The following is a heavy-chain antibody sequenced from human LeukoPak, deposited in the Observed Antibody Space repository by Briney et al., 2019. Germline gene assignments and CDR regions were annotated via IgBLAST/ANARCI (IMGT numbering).Heavy chain of an antibody. CDR3: ARVRGGRSWYYYGMDV. CDR2: ITYDGDNE. CDR1: GFTFSNFA. Sequence: GGSLRLSCAASGFTFSNFAMHWVRQAPGKGLEWVAVITYDGDNEYYADSVKGQFTISRDNSKDRLYPQMNSLRPEDTAMYYCARVRGGRSWYYYGMDVWGRGTTVTVSS. D-gene: IGHD3-16*01. J-gene: IGHJ6*02. V-gene: IGHV3-30-3*01.